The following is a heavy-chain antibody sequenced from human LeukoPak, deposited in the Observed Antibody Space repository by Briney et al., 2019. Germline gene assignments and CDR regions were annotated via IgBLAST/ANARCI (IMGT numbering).Heavy chain of an antibody. J-gene: IGHJ4*02. CDR3: ARGGIPAAATGNFDY. CDR2: VYHSGST. D-gene: IGHD6-13*01. V-gene: IGHV4-4*02. CDR1: GGSISSSNW. Sequence: SGTLSLTCAVTGGSISSSNWWSWVRQPPGKGLGWIGEVYHSGSTNNNPSLKSRVTISIDKSKHQFSLKLTSVTAADTAVYYCARGGIPAAATGNFDYWGQGALVTVSS.